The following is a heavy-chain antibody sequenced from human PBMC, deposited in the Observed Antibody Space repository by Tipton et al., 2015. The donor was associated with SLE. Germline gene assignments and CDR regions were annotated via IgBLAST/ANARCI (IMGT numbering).Heavy chain of an antibody. CDR3: ARAPGSSLDY. D-gene: IGHD6-13*01. J-gene: IGHJ4*02. V-gene: IGHV4-59*08. CDR1: GGSISSYY. Sequence: TLSLTCTVSGGSISSYYWSWIRQPPGKGLEWIGYIYYSGSTNYNPALKSRVTISADTSKNQFSLKLSSVTAADTAVYYCARAPGSSLDYWGQGTLVTVSS. CDR2: IYYSGST.